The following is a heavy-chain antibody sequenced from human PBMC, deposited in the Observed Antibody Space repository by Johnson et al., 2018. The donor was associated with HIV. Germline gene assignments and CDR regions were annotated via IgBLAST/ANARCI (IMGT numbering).Heavy chain of an antibody. D-gene: IGHD2-15*01. CDR3: AKERGISGGFDF. V-gene: IGHV3-9*01. CDR2: ISWNSDYI. J-gene: IGHJ3*01. Sequence: LLVESGGGLVQPGRSLRLSCAASGFTFDDYAMHWVRQAPGKGLEWVSGISWNSDYIGYADSVKGRFTISRDNAKNSLFLQMNSLRAEDTAVYYCAKERGISGGFDFWGQGTRVTVSS. CDR1: GFTFDDYA.